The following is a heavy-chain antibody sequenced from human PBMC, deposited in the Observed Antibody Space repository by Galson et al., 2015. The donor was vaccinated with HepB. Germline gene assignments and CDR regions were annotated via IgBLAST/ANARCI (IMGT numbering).Heavy chain of an antibody. CDR1: GFTFSGSA. Sequence: LRLSCAASGFTFSGSAMHWVRQASGKGLEWVGRIRSKANSYATAYAASVKGRFTISRDDSKNTAYLQMNSLKTEDTAVYYCTRHHYYDSSGYPYYYYGMDVWGKGTTVTVSS. D-gene: IGHD3-22*01. CDR2: IRSKANSYAT. CDR3: TRHHYYDSSGYPYYYYGMDV. V-gene: IGHV3-73*01. J-gene: IGHJ6*04.